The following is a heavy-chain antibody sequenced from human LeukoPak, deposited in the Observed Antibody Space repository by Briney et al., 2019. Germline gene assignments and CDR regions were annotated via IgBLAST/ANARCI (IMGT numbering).Heavy chain of an antibody. CDR3: ARDSAGNDY. J-gene: IGHJ4*02. CDR2: IKQDGSEK. V-gene: IGHV3-7*01. D-gene: IGHD6-13*01. Sequence: PGGSLRLSCAASGFTFSTYWMSWVHQAPGKGLEWVANIKQDGSEKYYVDSVKGRFTISRDNAKNSLYLQMNSLRAEDTAMYYCARDSAGNDYWGQGTLVTVYS. CDR1: GFTFSTYW.